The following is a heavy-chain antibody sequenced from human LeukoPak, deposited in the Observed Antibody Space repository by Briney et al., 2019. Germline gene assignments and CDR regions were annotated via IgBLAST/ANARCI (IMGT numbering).Heavy chain of an antibody. CDR1: GDTVSELS. J-gene: IGHJ3*02. V-gene: IGHV1-24*01. Sequence: ASVKVSCKVHGDTVSELSIHWLRQVPGKGLEWMGGFDPEEVETVYAHKLQGRVTMTEDTATDTVNMDLSSLRSDDTAFFCATTKATAAIERGEGTFEIWGQGTMVIVSS. CDR3: ATTKATAAIERGEGTFEI. D-gene: IGHD6-13*01. CDR2: FDPEEVET.